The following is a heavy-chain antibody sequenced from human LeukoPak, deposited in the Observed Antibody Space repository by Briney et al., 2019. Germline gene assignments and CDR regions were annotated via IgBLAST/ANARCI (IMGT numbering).Heavy chain of an antibody. CDR1: GFTVDSNY. Sequence: GGSLRLSCAASGFTVDSNYLSWVRQAPGKGLEWVSTIYTGGNTYYAASVKGRFTISGDFSKNTVFLHMNSLRAEDTAMYYCARGDDSGYYDYFDYWGQGALVTVSS. CDR2: IYTGGNT. CDR3: ARGDDSGYYDYFDY. J-gene: IGHJ4*02. V-gene: IGHV3-53*01. D-gene: IGHD3-22*01.